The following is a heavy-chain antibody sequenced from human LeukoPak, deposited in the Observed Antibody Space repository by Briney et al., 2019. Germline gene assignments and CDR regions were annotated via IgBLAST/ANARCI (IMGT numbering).Heavy chain of an antibody. CDR2: IRYDESNE. D-gene: IGHD6-13*01. V-gene: IGHV3-30*02. J-gene: IGHJ4*02. Sequence: GGSLRLSCAASEFTFSNYGMHWVRQAPGKGLEWVAFIRYDESNEYYADSVKGRFTISRDNSKNTLYLQMNSLRAEDTAVYYCAKDGDIAAAGYYFDYWGQGTLVTVSS. CDR1: EFTFSNYG. CDR3: AKDGDIAAAGYYFDY.